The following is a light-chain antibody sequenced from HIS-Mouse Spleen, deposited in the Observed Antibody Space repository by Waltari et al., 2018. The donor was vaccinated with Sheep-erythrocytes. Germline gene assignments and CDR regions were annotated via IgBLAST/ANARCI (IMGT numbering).Light chain of an antibody. CDR3: YSTDSSGNHRV. J-gene: IGLJ3*02. CDR1: ALPNKY. CDR2: EDS. V-gene: IGLV3-10*01. Sequence: SYELTQPPSVSVSPGQTARITCSGAALPNKYAYWYPQKSGQAPVLVIDEDSKRPSGIPERFAGSSSGTMATLTISGAQVEDEADYYCYSTDSSGNHRVFGGGTKLTVL.